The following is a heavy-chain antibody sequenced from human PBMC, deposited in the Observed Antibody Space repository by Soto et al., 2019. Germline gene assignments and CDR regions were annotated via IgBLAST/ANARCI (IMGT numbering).Heavy chain of an antibody. V-gene: IGHV4-59*01. CDR1: GGSISSYY. J-gene: IGHJ6*02. D-gene: IGHD2-21*02. Sequence: TLSLTCTVSGGSISSYYWSWIRQPPGKGLEWIGYMYNTGSTIYNPSLKRRVTISVDTSKNQFSLKLNSVTAADTAVYYCARDLWGYCGADCYPLYVWGQGTMVTVSS. CDR3: ARDLWGYCGADCYPLYV. CDR2: MYNTGST.